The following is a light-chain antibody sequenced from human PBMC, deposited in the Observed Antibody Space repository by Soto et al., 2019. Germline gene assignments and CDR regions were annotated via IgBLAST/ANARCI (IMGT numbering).Light chain of an antibody. CDR3: SLFAGIRTYV. J-gene: IGLJ1*01. Sequence: QSVLTQPPSASGTPGQRVTISCYGSSSDVGSYDFVSWYQQHPRKAPKLLIYEGSKRPSGVSDRFSGSKAGNTASLTISGLQAEDVAIYHCSLFAGIRTYVFGSGTTVTVL. CDR2: EGS. V-gene: IGLV2-23*01. CDR1: SSDVGSYDF.